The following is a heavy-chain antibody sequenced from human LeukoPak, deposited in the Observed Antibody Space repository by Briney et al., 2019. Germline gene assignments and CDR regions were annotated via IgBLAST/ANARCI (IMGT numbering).Heavy chain of an antibody. D-gene: IGHD1-14*01. J-gene: IGHJ4*02. CDR1: GFTFDDYT. CDR3: ARGPISVAIRQDY. CDR2: ITWDGGST. V-gene: IGHV3-43*01. Sequence: PGGSLRLSCAASGFTFDDYTMHWVRQAPGKGLEWVSLITWDGGSTYYADSVKGRFTISRDNSKNTLYLQMNSLRAEDTAVYYCARGPISVAIRQDYWGQGTLVTVSS.